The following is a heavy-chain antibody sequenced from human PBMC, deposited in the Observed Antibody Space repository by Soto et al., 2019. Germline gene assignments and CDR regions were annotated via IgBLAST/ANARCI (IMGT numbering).Heavy chain of an antibody. D-gene: IGHD2-15*01. V-gene: IGHV1-8*01. CDR1: GYTFTSYD. CDR3: ARLYCSSGSCHNYYYYYMDC. J-gene: IGHJ6*03. Sequence: ASVKVSCKASGYTFTSYDINWVRQATGQGLEWMGWMNPNSGNTGYAQKFQGRVTMTRNTSISTAYMELSSLRSEDTAVYYCARLYCSSGSCHNYYYYYMDCWGKGTTVTVSS. CDR2: MNPNSGNT.